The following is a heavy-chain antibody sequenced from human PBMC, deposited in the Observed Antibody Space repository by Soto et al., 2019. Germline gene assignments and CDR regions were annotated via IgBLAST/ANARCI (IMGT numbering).Heavy chain of an antibody. CDR1: GFTFSSSW. CDR3: GRSESSAYKS. V-gene: IGHV3-7*01. J-gene: IGHJ4*02. D-gene: IGHD3-16*01. CDR2: INEDGSEK. Sequence: EVQLVESGGGLVQPGGSLRLSCAASGFTFSSSWMTWVRQTPGKGLAWVASINEDGSEKDYVDSVRGRFTISRENARSSLYLQMNSLRAEDTALYYCGRSESSAYKSWGQGTLVTVSS.